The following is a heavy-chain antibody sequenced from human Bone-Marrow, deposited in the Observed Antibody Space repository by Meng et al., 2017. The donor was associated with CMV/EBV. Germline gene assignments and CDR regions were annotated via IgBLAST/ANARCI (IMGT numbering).Heavy chain of an antibody. CDR2: INHSGST. CDR3: ARDSLVGATYNWFDP. V-gene: IGHV4-34*01. Sequence: SETLSLTCAVYGGSFSGYYWSWIRQPPGKGLEWIGEINHSGSTNYNPSLKSRVTISVDTSKNQFSLKLSSVTAADTAVHYCARDSLVGATYNWFDPWGQGTRVTVSS. J-gene: IGHJ5*02. CDR1: GGSFSGYY. D-gene: IGHD1-26*01.